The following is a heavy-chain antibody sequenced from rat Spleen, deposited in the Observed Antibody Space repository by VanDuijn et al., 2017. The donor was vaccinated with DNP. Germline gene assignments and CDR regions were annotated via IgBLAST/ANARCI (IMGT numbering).Heavy chain of an antibody. CDR1: GFNFNDYW. Sequence: EVQLVESGGGPVQPGRSLKLSCAASGFNFNDYWMGWVRQAPGKGLEWIGDINKDSSTINYTPSLKDKFTISRDNAQNTLYLQRSKLGAEDTAMYYCAKGPNVGGWSDVFDYWGQGVMVTVSS. D-gene: IGHD1-11*01. CDR3: AKGPNVGGWSDVFDY. V-gene: IGHV4-2*01. CDR2: INKDSSTI. J-gene: IGHJ2*01.